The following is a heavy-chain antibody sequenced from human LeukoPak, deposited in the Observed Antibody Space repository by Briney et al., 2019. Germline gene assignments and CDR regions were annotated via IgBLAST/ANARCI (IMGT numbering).Heavy chain of an antibody. J-gene: IGHJ4*02. CDR3: ARDGYSGSDAL. CDR1: GGSISTYY. D-gene: IGHD5-12*01. V-gene: IGHV4-59*01. CDR2: IYHSGST. Sequence: SETLSLTCTVSGGSISTYYWSWIRQPPGMGLEWIGYIYHSGSTKYNPSLKSRVTISVDTSQNQFSLKLSSVTAADTAVYYCARDGYSGSDALWGQGTLVTVSS.